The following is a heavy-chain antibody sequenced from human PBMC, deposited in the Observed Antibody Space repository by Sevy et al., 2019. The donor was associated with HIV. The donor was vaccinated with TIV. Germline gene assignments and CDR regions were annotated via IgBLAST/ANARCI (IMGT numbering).Heavy chain of an antibody. V-gene: IGHV3-48*01. J-gene: IGHJ3*02. Sequence: GSLRLSCAASGFTFSSYSMNWVRQAPGKGLEWVSYISSSSSTIDYADSVKGRFTISRDNAKNSLYLQMNSLRAEDTAVYYCARVGIVVGGAFDIWGQGTMVTVSS. CDR2: ISSSSSTI. CDR3: ARVGIVVGGAFDI. CDR1: GFTFSSYS. D-gene: IGHD2-15*01.